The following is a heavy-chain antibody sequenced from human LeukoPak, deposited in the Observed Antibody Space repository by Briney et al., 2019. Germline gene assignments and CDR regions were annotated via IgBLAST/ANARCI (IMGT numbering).Heavy chain of an antibody. D-gene: IGHD3-3*01. J-gene: IGHJ5*02. CDR1: GYTFTSYD. V-gene: IGHV1-8*01. Sequence: ASVKVSCKASGYTFTSYDINWVRQATGQGLEWMGWMNPNSGNTGYAQKFQGRVTMTRNTSISTAYMELSSLRPEDTAVYYCARGLAGSQITNFGVVTYNWFDPWGQGTLVTVSS. CDR2: MNPNSGNT. CDR3: ARGLAGSQITNFGVVTYNWFDP.